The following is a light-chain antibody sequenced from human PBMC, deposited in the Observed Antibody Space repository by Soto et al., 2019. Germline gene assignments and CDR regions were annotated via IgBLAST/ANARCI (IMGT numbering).Light chain of an antibody. V-gene: IGKV3-15*01. J-gene: IGKJ1*01. Sequence: ILMTQSPATLSVSPGERTTLACRASQSVGSNLAWYQQKPGQAPRLLIYAASTRASGVPARFSGSGSGTEFTLTISSLQSEDFAVYYCQQYNNWPPWTFGQGTKVDIK. CDR1: QSVGSN. CDR2: AAS. CDR3: QQYNNWPPWT.